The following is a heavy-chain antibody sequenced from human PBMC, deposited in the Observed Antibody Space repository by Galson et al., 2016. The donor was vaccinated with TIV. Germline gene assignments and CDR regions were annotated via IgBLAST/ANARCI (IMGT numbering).Heavy chain of an antibody. CDR1: GFSISSAYY. CDR3: ARDRVGAVRAGYYYYMDV. D-gene: IGHD1-26*01. Sequence: ETLSLTCSVSGFSISSAYYWNWIRQSPGKGLEWIGNLFHSGTTYYNPSLKRRVTISLDTSKNRLSLNLTSVIAADTALYFCARDRVGAVRAGYYYYMDVWGKGTTVT. J-gene: IGHJ6*03. CDR2: LFHSGTT. V-gene: IGHV4-38-2*02.